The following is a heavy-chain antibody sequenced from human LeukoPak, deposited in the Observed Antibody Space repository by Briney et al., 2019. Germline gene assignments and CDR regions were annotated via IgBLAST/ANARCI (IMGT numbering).Heavy chain of an antibody. CDR2: ISYDGGNK. CDR3: AKDRSGYFDY. Sequence: QSGGSLRLSCAASGFTFSSYGMHWVRQAPGKGLEWVAVISYDGGNKYYADSVKGRFTISRDNSKNTLYLQMNSLRAEDTAVYYCAKDRSGYFDYWGQGTLVTVSS. CDR1: GFTFSSYG. J-gene: IGHJ4*02. D-gene: IGHD3-22*01. V-gene: IGHV3-30*18.